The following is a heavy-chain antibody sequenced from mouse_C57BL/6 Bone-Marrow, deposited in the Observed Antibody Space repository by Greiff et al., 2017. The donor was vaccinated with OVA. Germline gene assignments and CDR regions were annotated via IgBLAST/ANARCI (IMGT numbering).Heavy chain of an antibody. Sequence: VMLVESGPELVKPGASVKISCKASGYSFTSYYIHWVKQRPGQGLEWIGWIYPGSGNTKYNEKFKGKATLTADTSSSTAYMQLSSLTSEDSAVYYCASLDGYYVDYAMDYWGQGTSVTVSS. V-gene: IGHV1-66*01. CDR3: ASLDGYYVDYAMDY. J-gene: IGHJ4*01. CDR2: IYPGSGNT. CDR1: GYSFTSYY. D-gene: IGHD2-3*01.